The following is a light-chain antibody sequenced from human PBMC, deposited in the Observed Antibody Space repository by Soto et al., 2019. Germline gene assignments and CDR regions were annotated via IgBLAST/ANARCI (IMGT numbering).Light chain of an antibody. V-gene: IGKV3-20*01. Sequence: VLTQSPGTLSLSPGERATLSCRASQSVSSTYLAWYQHKPGQAPRLLIYGASTRATGIPDRFSGSGSGTDFFLTIIRLEPEDCSVYYCQQYGGSPPITFGQGTRLEIK. CDR3: QQYGGSPPIT. CDR2: GAS. CDR1: QSVSSTY. J-gene: IGKJ5*01.